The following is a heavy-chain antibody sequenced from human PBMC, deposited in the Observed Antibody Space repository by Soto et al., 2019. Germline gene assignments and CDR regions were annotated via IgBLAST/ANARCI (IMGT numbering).Heavy chain of an antibody. J-gene: IGHJ5*02. V-gene: IGHV3-33*01. CDR3: ARDATATRNPNWFDP. D-gene: IGHD4-17*01. Sequence: QVQLVESGGGVVQPGRSLRLSCAASGFTFSSYGMHWVRQAPGKGLEWVAVIWYDGSNKYYADSVKGRFTISRDNSKNTLYLQMNSLRAEDTAVSYCARDATATRNPNWFDPWGQGTLVTVSS. CDR2: IWYDGSNK. CDR1: GFTFSSYG.